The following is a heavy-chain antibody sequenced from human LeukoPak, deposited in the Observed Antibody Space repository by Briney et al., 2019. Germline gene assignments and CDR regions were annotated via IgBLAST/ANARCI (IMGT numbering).Heavy chain of an antibody. V-gene: IGHV4-39*01. Sequence: SETLSLTGTVSGGSISSSSYYWGWIRQPPGKGLEWIGSIYYSGSTYYNPSLKSRVTISVDTSKNQFSLKLSSVTAADTAVYYCARRDRAKGYNRFDPWGPGTLVTVSS. CDR1: GGSISSSSYY. J-gene: IGHJ5*02. CDR2: IYYSGST. CDR3: ARRDRAKGYNRFDP.